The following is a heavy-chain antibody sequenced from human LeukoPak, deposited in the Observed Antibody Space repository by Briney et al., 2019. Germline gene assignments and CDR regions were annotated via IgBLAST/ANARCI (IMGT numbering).Heavy chain of an antibody. V-gene: IGHV4-39*01. CDR3: ARHRDYGDLLHY. J-gene: IGHJ4*02. CDR1: GGSISSSNYY. Sequence: SETLSLTCTVSGGSISSSNYYWGWTRQPPGKGLEWIGSIYYSGTPYYSPSLKSRVTISVDTSKNQFSLRLSSVTAADTAVYYCARHRDYGDLLHYWGQGTLVTVSS. D-gene: IGHD4-17*01. CDR2: IYYSGTP.